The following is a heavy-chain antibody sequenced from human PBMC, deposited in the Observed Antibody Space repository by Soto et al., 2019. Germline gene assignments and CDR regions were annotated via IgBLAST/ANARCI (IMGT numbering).Heavy chain of an antibody. Sequence: EVQLLESGGGLVQPGGSLRLSCAASGFTFSSYAMSWVRQAPGKGLEWVSAISGSGDSTYYADSVKGRFTISRDNSKNTLFVQMNSRRAEDTAVYYCAKREGEAPLSGYYYLDFWGKGTTVTVSS. V-gene: IGHV3-23*01. CDR3: AKREGEAPLSGYYYLDF. J-gene: IGHJ6*03. CDR1: GFTFSSYA. D-gene: IGHD2-21*01. CDR2: ISGSGDST.